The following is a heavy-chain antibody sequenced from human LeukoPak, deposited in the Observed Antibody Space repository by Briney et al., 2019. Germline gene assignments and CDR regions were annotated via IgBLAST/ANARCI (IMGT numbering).Heavy chain of an antibody. V-gene: IGHV3-30*02. CDR1: GFSFSSHG. J-gene: IGHJ4*02. CDR3: GTLGSDY. Sequence: GGPLRLSCVVSGFSFSSHGMHWVRQAPGKGLEWVAFIRYGGGNTYYADSVRGRFTVSRDISKNTVSLQMNSLGAEDTAVYYCGTLGSDYWGRGTLVTVSS. D-gene: IGHD1-26*01. CDR2: IRYGGGNT.